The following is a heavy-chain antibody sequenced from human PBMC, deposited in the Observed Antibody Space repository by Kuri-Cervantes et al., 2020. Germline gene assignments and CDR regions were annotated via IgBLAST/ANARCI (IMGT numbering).Heavy chain of an antibody. V-gene: IGHV3-23*01. CDR3: AKDRPTAPKSIVVVPAAPPTYYMDV. D-gene: IGHD2-2*01. CDR2: IGGSGDNT. J-gene: IGHJ6*03. Sequence: GGSLRLSCTASGFTFGDYAMSWVRQAPGQGLEWVSAIGGSGDNTYYADSVKGRFTISRDNSKNTLYLQMNSLRAEDTAVYYCAKDRPTAPKSIVVVPAAPPTYYMDVWGKGTTVTVSS. CDR1: GFTFGDYA.